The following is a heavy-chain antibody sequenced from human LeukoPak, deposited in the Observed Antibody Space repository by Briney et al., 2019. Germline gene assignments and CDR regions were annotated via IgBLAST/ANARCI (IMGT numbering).Heavy chain of an antibody. CDR3: ARYRITMVRGVIAPSYYFDY. D-gene: IGHD3-10*01. V-gene: IGHV4-30-4*01. Sequence: SQTLSLTCTVSGGSISSGDYYWSWIRQPPGKGLEWIGYIYYSGSTYYNPSLKSRVTISVDTSKNQFSLKPSSVTAADTAVYYCARYRITMVRGVIAPSYYFDYWGQGTLVTVSS. CDR2: IYYSGST. J-gene: IGHJ4*02. CDR1: GGSISSGDYY.